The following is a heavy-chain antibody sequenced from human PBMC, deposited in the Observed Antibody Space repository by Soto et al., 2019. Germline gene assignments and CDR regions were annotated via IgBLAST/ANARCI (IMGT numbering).Heavy chain of an antibody. CDR1: GFTFSSYW. V-gene: IGHV3-7*03. Sequence: GESLKISCAASGFTFSSYWMSWVRQAPGKGLEWVANIKQDGSEKYYVDSVKGRFTISRDNAKNSLYLQMNSLRAEDTAVYYCARPTTYYFDYWGQGTLVTVSS. J-gene: IGHJ4*02. CDR2: IKQDGSEK. CDR3: ARPTTYYFDY.